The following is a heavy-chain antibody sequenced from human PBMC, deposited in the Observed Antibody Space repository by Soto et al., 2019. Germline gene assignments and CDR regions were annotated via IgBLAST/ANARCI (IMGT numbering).Heavy chain of an antibody. CDR2: INAGNGNT. CDR3: ARSIVVVTALDY. J-gene: IGHJ4*02. D-gene: IGHD2-21*02. Sequence: QVQLVQSGAEEKKPGASVKVSCKASGYTFTSYAMHWVRQAPGQRLEWMGWINAGNGNTKYSQKFQGRVTITRETAASPAYMELSSLRSEDTAVYYCARSIVVVTALDYWGQGTLVTVSS. CDR1: GYTFTSYA. V-gene: IGHV1-3*05.